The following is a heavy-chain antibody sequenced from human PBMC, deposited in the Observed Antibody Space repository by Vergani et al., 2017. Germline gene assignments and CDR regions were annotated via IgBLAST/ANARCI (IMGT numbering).Heavy chain of an antibody. J-gene: IGHJ4*02. D-gene: IGHD2-2*01. Sequence: QVQLQESGPGLVKPSETLSLTCTVSGGSISSYYWSWIRQPPGKGLEWIGYIYYSGSTNYNPSLKSRVTISVDTSKNQFSLKLSAVTAADTAVYYCARGRYCSSTSCYEDEGFDYWGQGTLVTVSS. CDR3: ARGRYCSSTSCYEDEGFDY. CDR2: IYYSGST. CDR1: GGSISSYY. V-gene: IGHV4-59*01.